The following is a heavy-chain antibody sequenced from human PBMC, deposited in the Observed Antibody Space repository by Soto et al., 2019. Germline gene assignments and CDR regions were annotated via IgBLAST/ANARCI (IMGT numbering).Heavy chain of an antibody. CDR1: GGSISSGGYY. V-gene: IGHV4-31*03. CDR3: ARDHIVVVPAASNHYYYYGMDV. J-gene: IGHJ6*02. CDR2: IYYSGST. D-gene: IGHD2-2*01. Sequence: SETLSLTCTVSGGSISSGGYYWSWIRQHPGKGLEWIGYIYYSGSTYYNPSLKNRVTISEDTSKKQYSLKLSSVTAADTAVYYCARDHIVVVPAASNHYYYYGMDVWGQGTTVT.